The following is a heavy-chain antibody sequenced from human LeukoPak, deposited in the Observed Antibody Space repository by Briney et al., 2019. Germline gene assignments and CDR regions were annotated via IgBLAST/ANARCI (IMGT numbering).Heavy chain of an antibody. CDR1: GGPISTGSYY. D-gene: IGHD5-12*01. J-gene: IGHJ4*02. V-gene: IGHV4-39*07. CDR2: IYYSGST. CDR3: ARVSGYDWESSYDY. Sequence: SETLSLTCTVSGGPISTGSYYWGWIRQPPGQGLEWIGSIYYSGSTYYNPSLKTRVTISVDTSKNQFSLQLSSVTAADTAVYYCARVSGYDWESSYDYWGQGTLVTVSS.